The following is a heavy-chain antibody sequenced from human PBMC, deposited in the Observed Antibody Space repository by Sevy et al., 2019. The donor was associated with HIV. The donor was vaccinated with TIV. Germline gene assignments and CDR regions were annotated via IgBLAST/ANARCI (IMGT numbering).Heavy chain of an antibody. CDR3: AKGPQPMVTTSYGMDV. V-gene: IGHV3-30*02. D-gene: IGHD4-17*01. CDR2: IRYDGSIK. J-gene: IGHJ6*02. CDR1: GFTFKDYG. Sequence: VGSLRLSCAASGFTFKDYGMHWVRQAPGKGLEWVTFIRYDGSIKYYADSVKSRFTISRDNSKNTLYLQMNSLRVEDTAMYYCAKGPQPMVTTSYGMDVWGQGTKVTVSS.